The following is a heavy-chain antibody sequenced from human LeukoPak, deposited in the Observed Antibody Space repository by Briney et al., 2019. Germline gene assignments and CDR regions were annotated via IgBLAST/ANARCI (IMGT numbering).Heavy chain of an antibody. V-gene: IGHV1-2*02. J-gene: IGHJ4*02. D-gene: IGHD6-19*01. CDR2: INPNSGGT. Sequence: ASVKVSCKASGYTFTGYYMHWVRQAPGQGLEWMGCINPNSGGTNYAQKFQGRVTMTRDTSISTAYMELSRLRSDDTAVYYCARGSIAVAGDYFDYWGQGALVTVSS. CDR1: GYTFTGYY. CDR3: ARGSIAVAGDYFDY.